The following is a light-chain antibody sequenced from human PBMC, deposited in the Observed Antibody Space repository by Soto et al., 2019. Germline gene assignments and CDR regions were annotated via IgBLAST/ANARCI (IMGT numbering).Light chain of an antibody. CDR1: QSISSY. CDR3: QQSYSSLSIT. Sequence: PSSLSASVGDRVTITCRASQSISSYLNWYQQKPGKAPKLLIYAASSLQSGVPSRFSGSGSGTDFTLTISSLQPEDFATYYCQQSYSSLSITFGQGTRLEIK. CDR2: AAS. J-gene: IGKJ5*01. V-gene: IGKV1-39*01.